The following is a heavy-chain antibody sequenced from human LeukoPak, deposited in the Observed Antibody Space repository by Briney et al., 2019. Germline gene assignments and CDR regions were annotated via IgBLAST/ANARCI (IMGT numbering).Heavy chain of an antibody. J-gene: IGHJ3*02. V-gene: IGHV4-30-2*02. CDR2: IYHSGST. CDR1: GGSISSGGYY. Sequence: PSQTLSLTCTVSGGSISSGGYYWSWIRQPPGKGLEWIGYIYHSGSTYYNPSLKSRVTISVDTSKDQFSLQLSSVTAADTAVYYCASGAAAGPDAFDIWGQGTMVTVSS. CDR3: ASGAAAGPDAFDI. D-gene: IGHD6-13*01.